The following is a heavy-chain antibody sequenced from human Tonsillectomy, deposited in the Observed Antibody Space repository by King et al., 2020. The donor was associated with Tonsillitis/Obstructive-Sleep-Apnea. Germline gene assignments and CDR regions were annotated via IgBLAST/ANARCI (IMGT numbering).Heavy chain of an antibody. CDR2: IYDDGSKT. J-gene: IGHJ6*03. Sequence: VQLVESGGGVVQPGTSLRLSCAASGFTFSAYGMHWVRQAPGEGLEWAAIIYDDGSKTYYEDSVKGRFTISRYNSKNTLYLQMHSLRAEDTAVYYCARDSVRFLEWPLINYNQHYYMDVWGKGTTVTVSS. D-gene: IGHD3-3*01. V-gene: IGHV3-33*01. CDR1: GFTFSAYG. CDR3: ARDSVRFLEWPLINYNQHYYMDV.